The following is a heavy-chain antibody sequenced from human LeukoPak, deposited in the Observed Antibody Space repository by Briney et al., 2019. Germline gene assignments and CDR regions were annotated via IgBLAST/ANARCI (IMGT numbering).Heavy chain of an antibody. CDR2: ISGSGGRT. V-gene: IGHV3-23*01. CDR3: AKYSSNWDYYFYYYGMDV. Sequence: GGSLRLSCSASGFTFSWYAMHWVRQAPGKGLEWVSAISGSGGRTYYADSVKGRFTISRDNYKNTLYMQMNSLRTEDTAVYYCAKYSSNWDYYFYYYGMDVWGQGTTVTVSS. D-gene: IGHD6-13*01. CDR1: GFTFSWYA. J-gene: IGHJ6*02.